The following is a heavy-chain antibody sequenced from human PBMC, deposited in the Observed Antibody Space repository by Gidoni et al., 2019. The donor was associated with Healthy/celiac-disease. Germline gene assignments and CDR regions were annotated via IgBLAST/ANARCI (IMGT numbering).Heavy chain of an antibody. J-gene: IGHJ4*02. CDR3: AIPPWEITMIVVVSIDY. CDR1: GFTFSSYA. D-gene: IGHD3-22*01. CDR2: ISGSGGST. Sequence: EVQLVESGGGLVQPGGSLRLPCAASGFTFSSYAMSWVRQAPGKGLEWVSAISGSGGSTYYADSVKGRFTISRDNSKNTLYLQMNSLRAEDTAVYYCAIPPWEITMIVVVSIDYWGQGTLVTVSS. V-gene: IGHV3-23*04.